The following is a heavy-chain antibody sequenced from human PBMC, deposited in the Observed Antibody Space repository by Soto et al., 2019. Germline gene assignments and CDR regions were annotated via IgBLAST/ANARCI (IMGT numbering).Heavy chain of an antibody. Sequence: GGSLRLSCAASGFTVSNSVMTWARQSPGKGLERVSGINDNGEIIFYADSVKGRFTISRDSANNTMYLQMNSLTVDDTAVYYCAKGGLRQRLDPWGRGTLVTVS. CDR3: AKGGLRQRLDP. CDR2: INDNGEII. J-gene: IGHJ5*02. V-gene: IGHV3-23*01. CDR1: GFTVSNSV.